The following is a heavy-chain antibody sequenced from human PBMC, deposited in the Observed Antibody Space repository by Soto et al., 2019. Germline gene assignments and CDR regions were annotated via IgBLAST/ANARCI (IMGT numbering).Heavy chain of an antibody. D-gene: IGHD6-19*01. CDR3: AKTANGWFSAFDI. J-gene: IGHJ3*02. CDR2: ISGSGGTT. V-gene: IGHV3-23*01. Sequence: EVQLLESGGGLVQPGGSLRLSCAASGFTFSSYAMSWVRQAPGKGLEWVSAISGSGGTTYYADSVKGRFTFSRDNSKNTLYLQMNRLRAEDMAVYYCAKTANGWFSAFDIWGQGTMVTVSS. CDR1: GFTFSSYA.